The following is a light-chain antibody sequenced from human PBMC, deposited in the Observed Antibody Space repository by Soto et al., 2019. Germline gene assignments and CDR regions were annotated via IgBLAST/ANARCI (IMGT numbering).Light chain of an antibody. V-gene: IGLV2-14*01. CDR1: SSDVGGYNY. J-gene: IGLJ1*01. CDR3: SSYTSSSIHYV. Sequence: QSVLTQPASVSGSPGQSITISCTGTSSDVGGYNYVSWYQQHPGKASKLMIYDVSNRPSGVSNRFSGSKSGNTASLTISGLQAEDEADYYCSSYTSSSIHYVFGTGTKVTVL. CDR2: DVS.